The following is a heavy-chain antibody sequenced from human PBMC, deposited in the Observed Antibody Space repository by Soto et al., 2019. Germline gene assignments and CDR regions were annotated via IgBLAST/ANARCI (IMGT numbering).Heavy chain of an antibody. CDR2: INSDGSST. CDR1: GFTFSSYW. D-gene: IGHD6-19*01. Sequence: GGSLRLSCAASGFTFSSYWMHWVRQAPGKGLVWVSRINSDGSSTSYADSVKGRFTISRDNAKNTLYLQMNSLRAEDTAVYYCARKEYSSGVDYWGQGTLVTVSS. J-gene: IGHJ4*02. CDR3: ARKEYSSGVDY. V-gene: IGHV3-74*01.